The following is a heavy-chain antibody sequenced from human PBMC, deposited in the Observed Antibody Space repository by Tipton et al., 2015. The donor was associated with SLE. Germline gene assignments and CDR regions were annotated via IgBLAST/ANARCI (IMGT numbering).Heavy chain of an antibody. D-gene: IGHD6-13*01. V-gene: IGHV4-59*10. Sequence: TLSLTCAVYGGSFSGYYWSWIRQPAGKGLEWIGRIYTSGSTNYNPSLKSRVTMSVDTSKNQFSLKLGSVTAADTAVYYCARLTSSSWYSFDYWGQGTLVTVSS. CDR3: ARLTSSSWYSFDY. CDR2: IYTSGST. CDR1: GGSFSGYY. J-gene: IGHJ4*02.